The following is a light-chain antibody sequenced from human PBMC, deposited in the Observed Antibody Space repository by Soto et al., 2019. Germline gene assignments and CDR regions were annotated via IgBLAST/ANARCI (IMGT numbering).Light chain of an antibody. J-gene: IGLJ3*02. CDR3: NSYTSSATRV. CDR2: EVI. V-gene: IGLV2-14*01. Sequence: QSALTQPASVSGSPGQSITISCTGNNNDIGGYNFVSWYQQHPGKAPKLLIYEVINRPSGVSNRFSGSKSGNTASLSISGLQAEDEADYYCNSYTSSATRVFGGGTKLTVL. CDR1: NNDIGGYNF.